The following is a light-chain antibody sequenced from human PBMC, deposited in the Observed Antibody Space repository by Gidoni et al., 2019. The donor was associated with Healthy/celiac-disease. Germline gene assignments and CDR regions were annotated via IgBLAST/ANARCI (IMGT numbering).Light chain of an antibody. CDR3: MQGTHWPPVT. V-gene: IGKV2-30*02. J-gene: IGKJ3*01. CDR1: QSLVHSDGKTY. CDR2: KVF. Sequence: DDVMAQSPLSLPVTLGQPASIACRSSQSLVHSDGKTYLNWFQHRQGQSPRRLIYKVFNRDSVVPERFSGSGAGTDFTLKISSGEAEDVGVYYFMQGTHWPPVTFGPXTKVDIK.